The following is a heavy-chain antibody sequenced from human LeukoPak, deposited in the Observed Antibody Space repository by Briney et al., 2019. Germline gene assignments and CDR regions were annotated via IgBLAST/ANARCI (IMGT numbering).Heavy chain of an antibody. CDR1: GITVSSNY. CDR2: IYSGGDT. V-gene: IGHV3-66*01. J-gene: IGHJ4*02. D-gene: IGHD1-26*01. Sequence: PGGSLRLSCAASGITVSSNYMSWVRQAPGKGLEWVSVIYSGGDTYYADSAKGRFTISRDNSKNTLYLQMNSLRAEDTAVYYCAKDLVVGATNYYFDYWGQGTLVTVSS. CDR3: AKDLVVGATNYYFDY.